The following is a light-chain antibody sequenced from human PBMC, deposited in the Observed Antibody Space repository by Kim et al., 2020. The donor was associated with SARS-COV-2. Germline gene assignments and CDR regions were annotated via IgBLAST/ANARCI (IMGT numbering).Light chain of an antibody. V-gene: IGLV2-14*03. CDR1: SSDVGGYNY. Sequence: GQSITISCTGTSSDVGGYNYVSWYQQHPGKAPKLMIYDVSNRPSGVSNRFSGSKSGNTASLTISGLQAEDEADYYCSSYTSSSTQVFGGGTQPTVL. CDR2: DVS. J-gene: IGLJ2*01. CDR3: SSYTSSSTQV.